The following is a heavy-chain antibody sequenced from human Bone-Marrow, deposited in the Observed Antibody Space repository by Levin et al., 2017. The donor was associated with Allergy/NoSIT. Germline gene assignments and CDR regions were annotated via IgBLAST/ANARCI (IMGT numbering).Heavy chain of an antibody. D-gene: IGHD4-17*01. V-gene: IGHV3-53*01. Sequence: GESLKISCAASGFTVSSHYMSWVRQAPGKGLEWVSVIYSGGSTYYADSVKGRFTISRDNSKNTLYLQMNSLRAEDTAVYYCASLLTVTTPYDAFDIWGQGTMVTVSS. CDR1: GFTVSSHY. CDR3: ASLLTVTTPYDAFDI. CDR2: IYSGGST. J-gene: IGHJ3*02.